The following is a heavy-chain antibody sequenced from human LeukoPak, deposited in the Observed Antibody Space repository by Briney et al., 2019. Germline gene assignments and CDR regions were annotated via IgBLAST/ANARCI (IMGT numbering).Heavy chain of an antibody. CDR1: GASISSYS. Sequence: ETLSLTCTVYGASISSYSWSWVRQAPGKGLEWVGRIKSKTDGGTTDYAAPVKGRFTISRDDSKNTLYLQMNSLKTEDTAVYYCTTEVGYCSSTSCYSLDYWGQGTLVTVSS. V-gene: IGHV3-15*01. J-gene: IGHJ4*02. CDR2: IKSKTDGGTT. CDR3: TTEVGYCSSTSCYSLDY. D-gene: IGHD2-2*02.